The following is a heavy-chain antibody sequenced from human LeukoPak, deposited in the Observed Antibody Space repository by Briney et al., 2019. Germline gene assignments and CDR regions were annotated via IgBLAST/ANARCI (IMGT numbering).Heavy chain of an antibody. D-gene: IGHD3-16*01. V-gene: IGHV1-2*02. CDR1: GYTFTSYY. J-gene: IGHJ4*02. CDR2: INPSSGGT. Sequence: ASVKVSCKASGYTFTSYYIHWVRQAPGQGPEWLGWINPSSGGTDYAQKFQGRVTMTRGTSTNTAYMELTSLRSDDTAVYYCARLGSLGVTLVWGGPSRTTIDSWGQGTLVTVSS. CDR3: ARLGSLGVTLVWGGPSRTTIDS.